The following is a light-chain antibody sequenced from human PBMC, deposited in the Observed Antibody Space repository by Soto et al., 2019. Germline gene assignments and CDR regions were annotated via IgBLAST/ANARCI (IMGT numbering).Light chain of an antibody. CDR1: QGISTY. V-gene: IGKV1-9*01. J-gene: IGKJ1*01. CDR3: QQYNSYSWT. Sequence: DIQLTQSPSFLSASVGDRVTMTCRASQGISTYLAWYQQKPGKAPKLLIYAASTLQSGVQSRFSGSGSGTEFALTISSLQPDDFATYYCQQYNSYSWTFGQGTKVDIK. CDR2: AAS.